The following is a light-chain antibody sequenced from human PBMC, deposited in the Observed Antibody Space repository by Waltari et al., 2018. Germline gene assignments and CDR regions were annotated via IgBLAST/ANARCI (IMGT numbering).Light chain of an antibody. Sequence: QSALTQPTSVSGSLGQSITISCTGTRSNVGHYNYVSWYQHHPDNAPKLIIYEVTNRPSGVSTRFSGSKSGNTASLTISGLQAEDEAFYYCSSYTISSAIFIFGGGTKVTV. CDR3: SSYTISSAIFI. CDR1: RSNVGHYNY. V-gene: IGLV2-14*01. J-gene: IGLJ2*01. CDR2: EVT.